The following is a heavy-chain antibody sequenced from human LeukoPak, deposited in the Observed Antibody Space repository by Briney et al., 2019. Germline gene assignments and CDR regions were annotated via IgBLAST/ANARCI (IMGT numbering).Heavy chain of an antibody. CDR1: GFTVNNNY. Sequence: GGSLRLSCAASGFTVNNNYMSWVRQAPGKGLEWVSVVYSGDSTYYADSVKGRFTISRDNSKNTLYLQMNSLRAEDTAVYYCARASRGYYYGLDVWGQGTTVTVSS. CDR2: VYSGDST. V-gene: IGHV3-53*01. J-gene: IGHJ6*02. CDR3: ARASRGYYYGLDV.